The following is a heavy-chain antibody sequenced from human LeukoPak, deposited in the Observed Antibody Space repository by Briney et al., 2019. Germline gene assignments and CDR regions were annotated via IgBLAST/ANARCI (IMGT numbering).Heavy chain of an antibody. J-gene: IGHJ6*04. D-gene: IGHD3-10*02. V-gene: IGHV3-9*01. CDR3: AELGITMIGGV. CDR2: ISWNSGII. Sequence: GRSLRLSCAASGFTFDDYAMHWVRQAPGKGLEWVSSISWNSGIIGYADSVKGRFTISRDNAKNSLYLQMNSLRAEDTAVYYCAELGITMIGGVWGKGTTVTVSS. CDR1: GFTFDDYA.